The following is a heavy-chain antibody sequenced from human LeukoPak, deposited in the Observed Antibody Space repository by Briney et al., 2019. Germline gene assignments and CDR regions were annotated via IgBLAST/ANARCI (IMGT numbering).Heavy chain of an antibody. CDR2: INPKTGTA. Sequence: ASVKVSCKASGYTLTGYSIYWVRQTPGQKLEWMGWINPKTGTANSAQKFQGRVTMTRDTSISTVYMDLSSVTADDTAVYFCARSAGHCSSGVCFTDYYMDVWGRGTMVTVSS. J-gene: IGHJ6*03. D-gene: IGHD2-8*01. CDR3: ARSAGHCSSGVCFTDYYMDV. CDR1: GYTLTGYS. V-gene: IGHV1-2*02.